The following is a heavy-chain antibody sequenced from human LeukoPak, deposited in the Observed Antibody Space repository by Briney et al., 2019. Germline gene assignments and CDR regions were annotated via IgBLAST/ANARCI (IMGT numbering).Heavy chain of an antibody. Sequence: GGSLRLSCAASGFTFSSYGMHWVRQAPGKGLEWVAFIRYDGSNKYYADPVKGRFTISRDNSKNTLYLQMNSLRAEDTAVYYCANSGGDYGEYYFDYWGQGTLVTVSS. CDR3: ANSGGDYGEYYFDY. D-gene: IGHD4-17*01. V-gene: IGHV3-30*02. J-gene: IGHJ4*02. CDR1: GFTFSSYG. CDR2: IRYDGSNK.